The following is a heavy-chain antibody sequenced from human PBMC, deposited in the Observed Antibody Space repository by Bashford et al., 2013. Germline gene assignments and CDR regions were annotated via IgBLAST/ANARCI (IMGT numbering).Heavy chain of an antibody. Sequence: SETLSLTCAVYGGVLQWLLLELDPPAPQGRGLEWIGEINHSGSTNYNPSLKSRVTISVDTSKNQFSLKLSSVTAADTAVYYCARGRVEDIVVVPAARALGTFDYWGQGTPGHRSPQ. D-gene: IGHD2-2*01. CDR3: ARGRVEDIVVVPAARALGTFDY. V-gene: IGHV4-34*01. CDR2: INHSGST. J-gene: IGHJ4*02. CDR1: GGVLQWLL.